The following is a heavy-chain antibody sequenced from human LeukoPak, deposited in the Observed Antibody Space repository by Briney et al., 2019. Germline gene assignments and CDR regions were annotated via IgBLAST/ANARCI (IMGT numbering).Heavy chain of an antibody. D-gene: IGHD6-6*01. J-gene: IGHJ3*02. CDR2: INPNSGGT. V-gene: IGHV1-2*02. Sequence: ASVKVSCKASGYTFTSYYMHWVRQAPGQGLEWMGWINPNSGGTNYAQKFQGRVTMTRDTSISTAYMELSRLRSDDTAVYYCASSIAARSDRGDAFDIWGQGTMVTVSS. CDR1: GYTFTSYY. CDR3: ASSIAARSDRGDAFDI.